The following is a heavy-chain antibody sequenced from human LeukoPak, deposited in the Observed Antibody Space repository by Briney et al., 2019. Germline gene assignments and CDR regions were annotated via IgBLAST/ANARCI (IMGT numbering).Heavy chain of an antibody. CDR3: IRGYSNYAVVAFDI. J-gene: IGHJ3*02. CDR1: GFSFNYYE. D-gene: IGHD4-11*01. Sequence: GGSLRLSCAASGFSFNYYEMNWVRQAPGKGLEWVSAISGSGGSTYYADSVKGRFTISRDNSKNTLYLQMNSLRAEDTAVYYCIRGYSNYAVVAFDIWGQGTMVTVSS. V-gene: IGHV3-23*01. CDR2: ISGSGGST.